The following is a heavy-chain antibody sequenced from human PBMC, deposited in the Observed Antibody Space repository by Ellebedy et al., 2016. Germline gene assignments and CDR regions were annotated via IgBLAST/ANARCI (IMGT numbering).Heavy chain of an antibody. CDR1: GYDFATYW. D-gene: IGHD5/OR15-5a*01. CDR3: ERVSPKRDWLDP. CDR2: IYPGDSDT. J-gene: IGHJ5*02. V-gene: IGHV5-51*06. Sequence: GGSLRLSCKASGYDFATYWIAWVRQMPGKGLEWMGNIYPGDSDTRYRPSFQGQVTISAEKSNSTAYLQWSSLRASDTAMYYCERVSPKRDWLDPWGKGTLVTVSS.